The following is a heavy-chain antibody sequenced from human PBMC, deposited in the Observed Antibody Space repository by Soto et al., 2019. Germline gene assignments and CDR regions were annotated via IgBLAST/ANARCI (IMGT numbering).Heavy chain of an antibody. J-gene: IGHJ3*02. CDR1: GFTFSSYG. Sequence: PGGSLRLSCAASGFTFSSYGMHWVRQAPGKGLGWVAVIWYDGSNKYYADSVKGRFTISRDNSKNTLYLQMNSLRAEDTAVYYCARGGQNFWMREDAFDMWGQGTMVTVSS. CDR3: ARGGQNFWMREDAFDM. D-gene: IGHD3-3*01. CDR2: IWYDGSNK. V-gene: IGHV3-33*01.